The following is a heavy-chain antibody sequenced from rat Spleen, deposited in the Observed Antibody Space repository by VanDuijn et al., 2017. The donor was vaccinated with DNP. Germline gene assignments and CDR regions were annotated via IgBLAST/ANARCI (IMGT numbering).Heavy chain of an antibody. V-gene: IGHV5S10*01. J-gene: IGHJ3*01. CDR2: ILFDGTRT. CDR1: GFNFSDYN. CDR3: VTHPSWFGY. Sequence: EVQLVESGGGLVQPGRSVKLSCAASGFNFSDYNMAWVRQTPTKGLAWVTSILFDGTRTYYRDSVKGRFTISRDNAKRPQYLQMDSLRSEDTATYYCVTHPSWFGYWGQGTLVTVSS.